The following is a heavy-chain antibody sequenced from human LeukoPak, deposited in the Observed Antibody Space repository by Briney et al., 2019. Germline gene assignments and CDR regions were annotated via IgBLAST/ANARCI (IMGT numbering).Heavy chain of an antibody. Sequence: PGGSLRLSCAASGFTFSSYGMHWVRQAPGKGLEWVAVIWYDGSNKYYADSVKGRFTISRDNSKNTLYLEMNGLRAEDTAVYYCAGAYGSGSYYVLDYWGQGTLVTVSS. CDR1: GFTFSSYG. J-gene: IGHJ4*02. CDR2: IWYDGSNK. D-gene: IGHD3-10*01. CDR3: AGAYGSGSYYVLDY. V-gene: IGHV3-33*01.